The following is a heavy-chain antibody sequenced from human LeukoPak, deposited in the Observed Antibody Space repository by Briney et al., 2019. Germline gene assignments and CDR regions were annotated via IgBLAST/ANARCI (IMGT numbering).Heavy chain of an antibody. V-gene: IGHV4-59*08. Sequence: SETLSLTCSVSGGSISSYYWSWIRQPPGKGLEWVGYTYYSGNTNYNPSLKSRVTISVDTSKNQFPLKLSSVTATDTALYYCARLRRSGWGYYDLDVWGQGTTVTVSS. CDR1: GGSISSYY. CDR3: ARLRRSGWGYYDLDV. D-gene: IGHD6-19*01. J-gene: IGHJ6*02. CDR2: TYYSGNT.